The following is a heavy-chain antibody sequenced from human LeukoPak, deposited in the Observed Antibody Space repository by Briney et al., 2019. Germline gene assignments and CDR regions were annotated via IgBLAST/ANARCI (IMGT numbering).Heavy chain of an antibody. CDR2: IRSEGDGGTA. V-gene: IGHV3-15*06. CDR1: GFTFSDYY. Sequence: GGSLRLSCAASGFTFSDYYMSWIRQAPGKGLEWVGRIRSEGDGGTATYAAPVRDRFTISRDDSKNTLYLQMNGLKTEDTAVYYCSPDLSIILTRIMIDYWGQGTLVTVSS. J-gene: IGHJ4*02. CDR3: SPDLSIILTRIMIDY. D-gene: IGHD6-6*01.